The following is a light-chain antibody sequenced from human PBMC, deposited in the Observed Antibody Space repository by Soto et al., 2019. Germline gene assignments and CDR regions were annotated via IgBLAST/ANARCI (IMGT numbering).Light chain of an antibody. CDR3: QQRSNWRGT. J-gene: IGKJ4*01. CDR1: QSISYY. V-gene: IGKV3-11*01. Sequence: EIVLTQSPATLSLSPGERATLSCRASQSISYYLAWYQQRPGQAPRLLIFDASNKATGIPARFSASGSGTDFTLTISSLETEDVGVYYCQQRSNWRGTFGGGTKVEIK. CDR2: DAS.